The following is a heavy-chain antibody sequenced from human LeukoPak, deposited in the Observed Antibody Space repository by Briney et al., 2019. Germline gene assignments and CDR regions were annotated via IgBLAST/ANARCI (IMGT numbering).Heavy chain of an antibody. D-gene: IGHD3-9*01. CDR2: IKSKTDRGTT. Sequence: PGGSLRLSCAASGFTFSNAWMSWVRQAPGKGLEWVGRIKSKTDRGTTDYAAPVKGRFTISRDDSKNTLYLQMNSLKTEDTAVYYCTPSSYYDILTGYYFPPATYWGQETLVTVSS. V-gene: IGHV3-15*01. CDR3: TPSSYYDILTGYYFPPATY. CDR1: GFTFSNAW. J-gene: IGHJ4*02.